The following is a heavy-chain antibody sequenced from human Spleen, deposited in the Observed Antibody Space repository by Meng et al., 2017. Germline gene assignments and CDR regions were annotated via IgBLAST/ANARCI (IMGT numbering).Heavy chain of an antibody. CDR3: ARDMFLRGFPFIS. CDR1: GGTLSNFA. J-gene: IGHJ5*02. V-gene: IGHV1-69*01. Sequence: QVQLVESGAEVKKPGSSVKVSCEASGGTLSNFAIIWVRQAPGQGLEWMGGIIPIFATTNYAQKFQGRVTITADESTSTAYMELSSLRSEDTAVYYCARDMFLRGFPFISWGQGTLVTVSS. D-gene: IGHD3-10*02. CDR2: IIPIFATT.